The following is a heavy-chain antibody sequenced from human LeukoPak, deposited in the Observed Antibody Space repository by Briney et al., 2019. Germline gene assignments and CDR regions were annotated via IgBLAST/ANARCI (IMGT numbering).Heavy chain of an antibody. Sequence: SETLSLTCTVSGGSISSSSYYWGWIRQPPGKGLEWIGSIYYSGSTYYNPSLKSRVTISVDTSKNQFSLKLSSVTAADTAVYYCARDIAGTWGAFDIWGQGTMVTVSS. V-gene: IGHV4-39*07. CDR3: ARDIAGTWGAFDI. CDR1: GGSISSSSYY. D-gene: IGHD1-1*01. CDR2: IYYSGST. J-gene: IGHJ3*02.